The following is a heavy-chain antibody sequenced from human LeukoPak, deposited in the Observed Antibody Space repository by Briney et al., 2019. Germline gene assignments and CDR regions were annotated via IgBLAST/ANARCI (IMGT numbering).Heavy chain of an antibody. D-gene: IGHD3-16*02. CDR3: AKAPLGELSYFDY. CDR2: ISGSGGST. V-gene: IGHV3-23*01. J-gene: IGHJ4*02. Sequence: GGSLRLSCAVSGFTFSSYAMSWVRQAPGKGLEWVSAISGSGGSTYYADSVKGRFTISRDNSKNTLYLQMNSLRAEDTAVYYCAKAPLGELSYFDYWGQGTLVTVSS. CDR1: GFTFSSYA.